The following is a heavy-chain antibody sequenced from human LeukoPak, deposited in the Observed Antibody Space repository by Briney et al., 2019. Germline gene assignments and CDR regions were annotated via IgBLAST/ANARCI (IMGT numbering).Heavy chain of an antibody. J-gene: IGHJ4*02. D-gene: IGHD6-19*01. CDR3: ARSGIAVAVPSYYFDY. Sequence: SETLSLTCTVSGGSISSGSYYWSWIRQPAGKGLEWIGRIYTSGSTNYNPSLKSRVTISVDTSKNQFSLKLSSVTAADTAVYYCARSGIAVAVPSYYFDYWGQGTLVTVSS. CDR1: GGSISSGSYY. CDR2: IYTSGST. V-gene: IGHV4-61*02.